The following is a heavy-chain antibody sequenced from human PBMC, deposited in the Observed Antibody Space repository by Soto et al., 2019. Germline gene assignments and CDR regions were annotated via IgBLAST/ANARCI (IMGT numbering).Heavy chain of an antibody. Sequence: GGSLRLSCAASGFTFSSYSMNWVRQAPGKGLEWVSSISSSSYIYYADSVKGRFTISRDNAKNSLYLHMNSLRAEDTAVYYCAGTLGVLRFLEWLSPPGDYYYGMDVWGQGTTVTVSS. CDR2: ISSSSYI. CDR3: AGTLGVLRFLEWLSPPGDYYYGMDV. J-gene: IGHJ6*02. D-gene: IGHD3-3*01. CDR1: GFTFSSYS. V-gene: IGHV3-21*01.